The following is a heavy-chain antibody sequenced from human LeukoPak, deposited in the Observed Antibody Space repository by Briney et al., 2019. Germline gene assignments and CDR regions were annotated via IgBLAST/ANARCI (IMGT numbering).Heavy chain of an antibody. CDR2: VSGSGDNT. CDR3: AKGIHQWLSDNDH. CDR1: GFTFSSYA. D-gene: IGHD5-18*01. J-gene: IGHJ4*02. V-gene: IGHV3-23*01. Sequence: GGSLRLSCAASGFTFSSYAMSWVRQAPGKGLEWVSTVSGSGDNTYYADSVKGRFTISRDNSKNTLYLQMNSLRAEDTAVYYCAKGIHQWLSDNDHWGQGTLVTVSS.